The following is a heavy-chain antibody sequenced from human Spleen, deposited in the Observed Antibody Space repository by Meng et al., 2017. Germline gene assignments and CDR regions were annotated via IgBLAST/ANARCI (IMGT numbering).Heavy chain of an antibody. D-gene: IGHD5-12*01. Sequence: GGSLRLSCTVSGGSISSYYWSWIRQPPGKGLEWVANIKQDGSEKYYVDSVKGRFTISRDNAKNSLYLQMNSLRAEDTAVYYCARDSNSGYVNYYYYGMDVWGQGTTVTVSS. CDR1: GGSISSYY. J-gene: IGHJ6*02. V-gene: IGHV3-7*01. CDR3: ARDSNSGYVNYYYYGMDV. CDR2: IKQDGSEK.